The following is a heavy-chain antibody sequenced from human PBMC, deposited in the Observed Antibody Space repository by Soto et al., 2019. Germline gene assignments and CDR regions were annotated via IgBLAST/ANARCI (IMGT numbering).Heavy chain of an antibody. CDR1: GGSISSGGYY. J-gene: IGHJ6*02. D-gene: IGHD3-3*01. CDR3: ARDQNYDFWSGYYSVGMDV. Sequence: SETLSLTCTVSGGSISSGGYYWSWIRQHPGKGLEWIGYIYYSGSTYYNPSLKSRVTISVDTSKNQFSLKLSSVTAADTAVYYCARDQNYDFWSGYYSVGMDVWGQGTTVTVSS. V-gene: IGHV4-31*03. CDR2: IYYSGST.